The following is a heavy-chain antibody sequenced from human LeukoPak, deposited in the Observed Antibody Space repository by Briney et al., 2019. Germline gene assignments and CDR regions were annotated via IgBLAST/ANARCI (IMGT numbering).Heavy chain of an antibody. CDR3: ARERCSSTSCYSGGSVDY. D-gene: IGHD2-2*01. CDR2: IYHSGST. V-gene: IGHV4-30-2*01. CDR1: GGSISSGGYS. Sequence: SETLSLTCAVCGGSISSGGYSLSWIRQPPGKGLEWIVYIYHSGSTYYNPSLKSRVTISVDRSKNQFSLKLSPVTAADTAVYYCARERCSSTSCYSGGSVDYWGQGTLVTVSS. J-gene: IGHJ4*02.